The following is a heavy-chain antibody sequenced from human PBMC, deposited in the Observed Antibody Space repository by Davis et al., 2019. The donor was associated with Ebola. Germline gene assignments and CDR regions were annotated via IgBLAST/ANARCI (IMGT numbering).Heavy chain of an antibody. V-gene: IGHV3-23*01. CDR2: ISAGGTAP. D-gene: IGHD1-26*01. CDR1: GFTFNNYG. CDR3: ARDRSGGYFDD. Sequence: PGGSLRLSCAASGFTFNNYGISWVRQAPGKGLEWVSSISAGGTAPYYADSVKGRFTISRDNSKNTVSLQMDSLRAEDTAVYYCARDRSGGYFDDWGQGTLVTVSS. J-gene: IGHJ4*02.